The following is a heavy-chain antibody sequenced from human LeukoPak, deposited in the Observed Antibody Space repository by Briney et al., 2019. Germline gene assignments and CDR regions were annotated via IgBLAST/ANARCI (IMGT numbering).Heavy chain of an antibody. J-gene: IGHJ5*02. D-gene: IGHD2-2*02. CDR2: INSDGSST. CDR1: GFTFSSYW. CDR3: ARDLRFCSGPTCYTSRFDP. Sequence: PGGSLRLSCAASGFTFSSYWMHWVRQAPGKGLVWVSRINSDGSSTSYADSVKGRFTISRDNAKNTLYLQMDSLRAEDTAVYYCARDLRFCSGPTCYTSRFDPWGQGTLVTVSS. V-gene: IGHV3-74*01.